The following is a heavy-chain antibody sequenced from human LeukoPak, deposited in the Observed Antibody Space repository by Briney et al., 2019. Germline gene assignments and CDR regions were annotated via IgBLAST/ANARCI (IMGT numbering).Heavy chain of an antibody. CDR1: GFTFSRHG. CDR2: INSDGRST. D-gene: IGHD3-9*01. V-gene: IGHV3-74*01. J-gene: IGHJ4*02. CDR3: VRGADTGYSSDS. Sequence: PGGSLRLSCVASGFTFSRHGMNWVRQAPGKGLVWVSRINSDGRSTNYADSVKGRFSISRDNAENTLYLQMNSLRVEDTAVYYCVRGADTGYSSDSWGQGTLVTVSS.